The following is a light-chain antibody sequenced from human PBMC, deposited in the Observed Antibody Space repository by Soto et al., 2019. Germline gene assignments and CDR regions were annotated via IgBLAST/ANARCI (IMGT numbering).Light chain of an antibody. V-gene: IGLV3-21*02. J-gene: IGLJ1*01. CDR2: DHS. Sequence: SYELAQPPSVAGAPGQTARIPCGGHDIGSKTEHWYQQKPGQAPVMVVYDHSPRPSGIPERFSGSNSGNTATLTISRVEAGDEADFYCQVWNSTSDLLYVCGTGTKVTVL. CDR1: DIGSKT. CDR3: QVWNSTSDLLYV.